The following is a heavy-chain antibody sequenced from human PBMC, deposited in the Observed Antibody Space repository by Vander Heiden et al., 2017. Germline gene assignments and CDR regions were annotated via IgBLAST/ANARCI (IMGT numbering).Heavy chain of an antibody. J-gene: IGHJ3*02. CDR3: ASIVVVTATDGGDAFDI. V-gene: IGHV3-33*01. CDR2: IWYDGSNK. Sequence: QVQLVESGGGVVQPGRSLRLSCAASGSTFSSYGMHWVRQAPGKGLEWVAVIWYDGSNKYYADSVKGRFTISRDNSKNTLYLQMNSLRAEDTAVYYCASIVVVTATDGGDAFDIWGQGTMVTVSS. D-gene: IGHD2-21*02. CDR1: GSTFSSYG.